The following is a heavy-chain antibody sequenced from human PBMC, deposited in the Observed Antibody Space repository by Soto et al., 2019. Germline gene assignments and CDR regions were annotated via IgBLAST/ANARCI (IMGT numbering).Heavy chain of an antibody. CDR2: IWYDGSNK. D-gene: IGHD3-16*01. Sequence: GGSLRLSCAASGFTFSSYGMHWVRQAPGKGLEWVAVIWYDGSNKYYADSVKGRFTISRDNSKNTLYLQMNSLRAEDTAVYYCARDVLGFMITFGGPVDYWGQGTLVTVSS. CDR3: ARDVLGFMITFGGPVDY. V-gene: IGHV3-33*01. CDR1: GFTFSSYG. J-gene: IGHJ4*02.